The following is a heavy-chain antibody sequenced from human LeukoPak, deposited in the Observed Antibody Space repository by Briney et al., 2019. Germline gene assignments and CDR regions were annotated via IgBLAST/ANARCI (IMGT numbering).Heavy chain of an antibody. CDR1: GYTFTSYG. J-gene: IGHJ3*02. Sequence: ASVKVSCKASGYTFTSYGISWVRQAPGQGLEWMGWISAYNGNTNYAQKLQGRVTMTTDTSTGTAYMELRSLRSDDAAVYYCAREYCSSTSCYPDIWGQGTMVTVSS. V-gene: IGHV1-18*01. CDR2: ISAYNGNT. CDR3: AREYCSSTSCYPDI. D-gene: IGHD2-2*01.